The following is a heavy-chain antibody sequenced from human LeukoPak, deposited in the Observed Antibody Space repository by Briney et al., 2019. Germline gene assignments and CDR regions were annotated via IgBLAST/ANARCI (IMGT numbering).Heavy chain of an antibody. CDR3: TILGYTYGRFDY. D-gene: IGHD5-18*01. J-gene: IGHJ4*02. CDR2: IKSKTDGGTT. Sequence: GGSLRLSCAASGFTFTSYVMSWVRQAPGKGLEWVGRIKSKTDGGTTDYAAPVKGRITISRDDSKNTLYLQMNSLKTEDTAVYYCTILGYTYGRFDYWGQGTLVTVSS. V-gene: IGHV3-15*01. CDR1: GFTFTSYV.